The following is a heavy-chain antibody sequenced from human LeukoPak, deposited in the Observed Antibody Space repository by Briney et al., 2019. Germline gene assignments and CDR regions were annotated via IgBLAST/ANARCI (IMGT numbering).Heavy chain of an antibody. D-gene: IGHD3-16*02. CDR2: IYYSGST. Sequence: SETLSLTCTVSGGSISSYYWSWIRQPPGKGLEWIGYIYYSGSTNYNPSLKSRVTISVDTSKNQFSLKLSSVTAADTAVYYCARAHSLYYFDYWGQGTLVTVSS. CDR3: ARAHSLYYFDY. CDR1: GGSISSYY. J-gene: IGHJ4*02. V-gene: IGHV4-59*01.